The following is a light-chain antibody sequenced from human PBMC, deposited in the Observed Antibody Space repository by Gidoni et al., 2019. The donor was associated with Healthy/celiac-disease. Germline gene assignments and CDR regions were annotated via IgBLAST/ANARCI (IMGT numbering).Light chain of an antibody. CDR2: DAS. J-gene: IGKJ3*01. V-gene: IGKV1-33*01. CDR1: QDISNY. Sequence: DIQMTQSPSSLSASVGDRVTITCQASQDISNYLNWYQQKTGKAPTLLIYDASNLETGVPSRFSGSGSGTDFTFTISSLQPEDIATYYCQQYDNLPPFTFGPGTKVDIK. CDR3: QQYDNLPPFT.